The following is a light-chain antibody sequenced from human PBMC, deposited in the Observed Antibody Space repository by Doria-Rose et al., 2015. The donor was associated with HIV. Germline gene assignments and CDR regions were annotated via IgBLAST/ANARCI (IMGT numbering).Light chain of an antibody. J-gene: IGKJ1*01. CDR2: AAS. V-gene: IGKV1-39*01. Sequence: SLSASIGDRVTITCRASQTVSAYLNWFQQEPGKAPKLLIYAASRLQSGVPSGFSGSGSGTDLTLTISGLQPGDFATYYCQQTYSSPPWTFGQGTKVEMK. CDR1: QTVSAY. CDR3: QQTYSSPPWT.